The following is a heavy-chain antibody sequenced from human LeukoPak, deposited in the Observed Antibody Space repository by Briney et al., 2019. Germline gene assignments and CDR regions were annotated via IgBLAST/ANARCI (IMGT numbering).Heavy chain of an antibody. Sequence: SETLSLTCTVSGGSISSYYWSWIRQPPGKGLEWIGYIYYSGSTNYNPPLKSRVTMSVDTSKNQFSLKLSSVTAADTAVYYCARDYYDILTGYYLIFDYWGQGTLVTVSS. V-gene: IGHV4-59*12. CDR2: IYYSGST. J-gene: IGHJ4*02. CDR3: ARDYYDILTGYYLIFDY. CDR1: GGSISSYY. D-gene: IGHD3-9*01.